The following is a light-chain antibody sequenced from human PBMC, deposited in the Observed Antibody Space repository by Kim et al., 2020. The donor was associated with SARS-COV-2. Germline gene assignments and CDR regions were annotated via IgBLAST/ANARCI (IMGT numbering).Light chain of an antibody. V-gene: IGLV1-40*01. CDR3: QSYDSSLNTYV. Sequence: TLSCTGSSSNIGGRNDVHGYQLLPGAVPKLVIHGSSNRPSGVPNRFSGSKSGTSASLTITGLQAEDEADYYCQSYDSSLNTYVFGGGTKVTVL. CDR2: GSS. CDR1: SSNIGGRND. J-gene: IGLJ1*01.